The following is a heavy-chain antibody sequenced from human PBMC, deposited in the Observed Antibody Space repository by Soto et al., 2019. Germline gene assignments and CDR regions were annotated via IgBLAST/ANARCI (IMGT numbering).Heavy chain of an antibody. CDR1: GYTFTSYA. D-gene: IGHD2-15*01. CDR3: ARAPGGSRSFVDY. Sequence: QVQLVQSGAEEKKPGASVKVSCKASGYTFTSYAMHWVRQAPGQRLEWMGWINAGNGNTKYSQKFQGRVTITRDTSASTAYLELSSLRSEDPAVYYCARAPGGSRSFVDYWGQGTLVTVSS. CDR2: INAGNGNT. V-gene: IGHV1-3*05. J-gene: IGHJ4*02.